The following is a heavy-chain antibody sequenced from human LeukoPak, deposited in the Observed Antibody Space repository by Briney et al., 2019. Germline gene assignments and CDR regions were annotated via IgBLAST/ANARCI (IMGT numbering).Heavy chain of an antibody. CDR2: INPNSGGT. V-gene: IGHV1-2*06. D-gene: IGHD4-11*01. Sequence: GASVKVPCKASGYTFTGYYMHWVRQAPGQGLEWMGRINPNSGGTNYAQKFQGSVTMTRDTSISTAYMELSRLRSDDTAVYYCARPHTVLYNWFDPWGQGTLVTVSS. J-gene: IGHJ5*02. CDR1: GYTFTGYY. CDR3: ARPHTVLYNWFDP.